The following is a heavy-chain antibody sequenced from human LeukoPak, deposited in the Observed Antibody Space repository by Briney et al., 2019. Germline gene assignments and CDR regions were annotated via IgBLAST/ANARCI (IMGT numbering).Heavy chain of an antibody. CDR3: AKVGSGIAVAVNPVFDY. Sequence: PGGSLRLSCAASGFTFSSYWMSWVRQAPGKGLEWVSAISGSGGSTYYADSVKGRFTISRDNSKNTLYLQMNSLRAEDTAVYYCAKVGSGIAVAVNPVFDYWGQGTLVTVSS. V-gene: IGHV3-23*01. CDR1: GFTFSSYW. D-gene: IGHD6-19*01. J-gene: IGHJ4*02. CDR2: ISGSGGST.